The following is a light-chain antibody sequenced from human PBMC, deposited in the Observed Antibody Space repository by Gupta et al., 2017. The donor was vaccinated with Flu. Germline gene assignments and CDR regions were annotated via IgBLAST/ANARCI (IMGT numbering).Light chain of an antibody. Sequence: DIQMTQSPSSLSASVGDRVTITCRTTQSISTYLNWYQQKPGKAPKLLIYGASNLQSGVPSRFSGSGSGTDFTLTISRLQPEDFATYYCQQSYSTPTWTFGLGTRVEIK. J-gene: IGKJ1*01. CDR1: QSISTY. CDR2: GAS. CDR3: QQSYSTPTWT. V-gene: IGKV1-39*01.